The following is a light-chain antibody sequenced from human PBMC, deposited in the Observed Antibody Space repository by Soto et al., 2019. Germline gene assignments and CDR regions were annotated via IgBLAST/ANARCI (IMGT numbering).Light chain of an antibody. Sequence: EIVLTQSPATLSLSPGERATLSCRASQSISNYLAWYQQKPGQAPRLLIYPASNRATGIPARFSGSGSGTDFTLTIISLEPEDFAVYYCQQRSNWPPLTFGGGTKVEIK. V-gene: IGKV3-11*01. J-gene: IGKJ4*01. CDR1: QSISNY. CDR2: PAS. CDR3: QQRSNWPPLT.